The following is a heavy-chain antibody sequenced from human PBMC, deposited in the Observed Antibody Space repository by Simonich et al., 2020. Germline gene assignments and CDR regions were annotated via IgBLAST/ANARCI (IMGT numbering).Heavy chain of an antibody. CDR2: IYYSGST. CDR3: ARLPDY. CDR1: GGSISSYY. Sequence: QVQLQESGPGLVKPSETLSLTCPVFGGSISSYYWSWIRQPPGKGLELIGYIYYSGSTNYNPSLKSRVTISVDTSKNQFSLKLSSVTAADTAVYYCARLPDYWGQGTLVTVSS. V-gene: IGHV4-59*08. J-gene: IGHJ4*02.